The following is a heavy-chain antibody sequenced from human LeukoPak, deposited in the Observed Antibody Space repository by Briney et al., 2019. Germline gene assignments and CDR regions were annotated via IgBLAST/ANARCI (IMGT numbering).Heavy chain of an antibody. CDR2: ISTSNSPI. V-gene: IGHV3-48*01. Sequence: PGGSLRLSWAASGFTFSRYSMNWVRQAPGKGLEWISYISTSNSPIYYADSVKGRFTISRDNAKNSLYLQMNSLSAEDTAVYYCARDSDDFWSGYSPYYFDYWGQGTLVTVSS. CDR3: ARDSDDFWSGYSPYYFDY. CDR1: GFTFSRYS. D-gene: IGHD3-3*01. J-gene: IGHJ4*02.